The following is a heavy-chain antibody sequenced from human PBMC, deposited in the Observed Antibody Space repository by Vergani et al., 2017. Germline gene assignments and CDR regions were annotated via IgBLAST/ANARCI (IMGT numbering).Heavy chain of an antibody. D-gene: IGHD3-16*01. CDR3: ARGGGGASEEPNTPGRPWFDP. CDR1: GYTFTGYY. Sequence: QVQLVQSGAEVKKPGASVKVSCKASGYTFTGYYMHWVRQAPGQGLEWMGWINPNSGGTNYAQKFQGWVTMTRDTSISPAYMGLSSVTAADTAVYYWARGGGGASEEPNTPGRPWFDPWGQGTLVTVSS. CDR2: INPNSGGT. J-gene: IGHJ5*02. V-gene: IGHV1-2*04.